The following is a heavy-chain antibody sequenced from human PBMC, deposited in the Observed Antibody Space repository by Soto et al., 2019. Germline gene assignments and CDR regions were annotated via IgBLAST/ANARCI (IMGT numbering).Heavy chain of an antibody. J-gene: IGHJ6*03. CDR3: ASGAIFGVVNHMDV. Sequence: SETLSLTCTVSGGSISSYYWSWIRQPPGKGLEWIGYIYYSVSTNYNPSLKSRVTISVDTSKNQFSLKLSSVTAADTAVYYCASGAIFGVVNHMDVWGKGTTVTVSS. CDR1: GGSISSYY. CDR2: IYYSVST. D-gene: IGHD3-3*01. V-gene: IGHV4-59*01.